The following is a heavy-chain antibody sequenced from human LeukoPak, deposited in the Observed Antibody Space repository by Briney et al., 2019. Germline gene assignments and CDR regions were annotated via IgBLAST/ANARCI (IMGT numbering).Heavy chain of an antibody. D-gene: IGHD4-23*01. Sequence: GGSLRLSCAATGFTSVNYAMNWVRQAPGKGLKWVSYISGSSNRIFYADSVKGRFTISRDNAENSLYLQMNSLRAEDTAVYYCARAPPDYGGYTNDYWGQGTLVTVSS. V-gene: IGHV3-48*01. CDR2: ISGSSNRI. J-gene: IGHJ4*02. CDR1: GFTSVNYA. CDR3: ARAPPDYGGYTNDY.